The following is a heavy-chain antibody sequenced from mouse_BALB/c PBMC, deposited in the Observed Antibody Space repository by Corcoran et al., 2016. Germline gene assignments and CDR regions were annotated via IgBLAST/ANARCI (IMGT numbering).Heavy chain of an antibody. CDR3: ARSPRNYHYFDY. D-gene: IGHD2-1*01. CDR2: IGPANGNT. V-gene: IGHV14-3*02. Sequence: EVQLQQSGAELVKPGASVKLSCTASGFNIKDTYMHWVKQRPEQGLEWIGRIGPANGNTKYDPKFQGKATITADTSSNTAYLQLSSLTSEDTAVYYCARSPRNYHYFDYWGQGTTLTVSS. J-gene: IGHJ2*01. CDR1: GFNIKDTY.